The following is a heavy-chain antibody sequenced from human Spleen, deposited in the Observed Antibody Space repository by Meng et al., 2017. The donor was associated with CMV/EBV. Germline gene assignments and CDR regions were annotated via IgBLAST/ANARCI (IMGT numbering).Heavy chain of an antibody. Sequence: GESLKISCAASGFTFSDYSMNWVRQAPGKGLEWVSFISGSSSYIYYADSVRGRFTISRDNAKNSLYLQMNSLRAEDTAVYYCANSGLAGGARWGQGTLVTVSS. CDR2: ISGSSSYI. CDR1: GFTFSDYS. D-gene: IGHD2-21*01. CDR3: ANSGLAGGAR. V-gene: IGHV3-21*01. J-gene: IGHJ4*02.